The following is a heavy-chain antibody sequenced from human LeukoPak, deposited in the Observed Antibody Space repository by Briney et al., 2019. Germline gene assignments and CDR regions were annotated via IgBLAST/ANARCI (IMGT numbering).Heavy chain of an antibody. CDR3: ARAPYDSSGSLDY. Sequence: PSETLSLTCTVSGGSISSYYWSWIRQPPGKGLEWIGYIYYSGSTNYNPSLKSRVTILVDTSKKQFSLKLSSVTAADTAVFYCARAPYDSSGSLDYWGQGTLVTVSS. CDR1: GGSISSYY. J-gene: IGHJ4*02. D-gene: IGHD3-22*01. V-gene: IGHV4-59*01. CDR2: IYYSGST.